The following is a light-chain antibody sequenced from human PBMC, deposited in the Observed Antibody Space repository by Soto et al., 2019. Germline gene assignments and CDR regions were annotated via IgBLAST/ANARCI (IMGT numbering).Light chain of an antibody. CDR1: SGHSNYA. CDR3: QTWGTGARA. CDR2: IDSDGSH. V-gene: IGLV4-69*01. J-gene: IGLJ2*01. Sequence: QSVLTQSPSASASLGASVKLTCTLSSGHSNYAIAWHQHQAEKGPRYLMKIDSDGSHTKGDEIPDRFSGSSSGAERHLTISSLQSEDEADYYCQTWGTGARAFGGGTKLTVL.